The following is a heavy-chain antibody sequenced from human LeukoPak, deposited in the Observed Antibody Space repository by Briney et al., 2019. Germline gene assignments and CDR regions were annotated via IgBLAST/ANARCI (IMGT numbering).Heavy chain of an antibody. D-gene: IGHD2-8*01. Sequence: ASVKVSCKASGYTFTSYYMHWARQAPGQGLEWMGIINPSGGSTSYAQKFQGRVTMTRDTSTSTVYMELSSLRSEDTAVYYCARLTVGYCTNGVCPGRTGDWGQGTLVTVSS. CDR1: GYTFTSYY. CDR2: INPSGGST. CDR3: ARLTVGYCTNGVCPGRTGD. V-gene: IGHV1-46*01. J-gene: IGHJ4*02.